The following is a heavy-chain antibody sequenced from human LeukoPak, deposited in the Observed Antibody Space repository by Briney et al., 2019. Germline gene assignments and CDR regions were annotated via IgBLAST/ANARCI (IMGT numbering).Heavy chain of an antibody. CDR3: AGGPAYLDSVPNS. Sequence: SETLSLTCTVSGASISSEPYFWSWIRQHPVKGMEWLGYIYYTGNTASNPSLQSRLTISRDTSENQFSLSLTSVTAADTAVYYCAGGPAYLDSVPNSWGQGTLVTVSS. J-gene: IGHJ4*02. D-gene: IGHD3-22*01. CDR1: GASISSEPYF. V-gene: IGHV4-31*03. CDR2: IYYTGNT.